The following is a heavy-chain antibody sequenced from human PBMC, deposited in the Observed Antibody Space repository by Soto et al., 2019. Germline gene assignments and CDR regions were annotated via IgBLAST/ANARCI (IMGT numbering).Heavy chain of an antibody. V-gene: IGHV6-1*01. D-gene: IGHD6-13*01. Sequence: SQTLSLTCAISGDSVSSNSAAWNWIRQSPSRGLEWLGRTYYRSKWYNDYAVSVKSRITINPDTSKNQFSLQLNSVTPEDTAVYYCAREEVSSSWYGVNWFDPWGQGTLVTVSS. J-gene: IGHJ5*02. CDR1: GDSVSSNSAA. CDR3: AREEVSSSWYGVNWFDP. CDR2: TYYRSKWYN.